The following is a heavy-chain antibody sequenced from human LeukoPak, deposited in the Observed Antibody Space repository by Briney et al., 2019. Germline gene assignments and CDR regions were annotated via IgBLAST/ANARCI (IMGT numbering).Heavy chain of an antibody. V-gene: IGHV1-69*13. CDR1: GYTFTRYG. CDR3: AGADYYGSGSYWLRSNWFDP. Sequence: SVKVSCKASGYTFTRYGISWVRQAPGQGLEWMGWIIPIFGTANYAQKFQGRVTITADESTSTAYMELSSLRSEDTAVYHCAGADYYGSGSYWLRSNWFDPWGQGTQVTVSS. J-gene: IGHJ5*02. CDR2: IIPIFGTA. D-gene: IGHD3-10*01.